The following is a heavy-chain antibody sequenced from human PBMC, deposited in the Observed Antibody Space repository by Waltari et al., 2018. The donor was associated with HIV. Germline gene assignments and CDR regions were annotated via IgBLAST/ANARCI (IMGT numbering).Heavy chain of an antibody. D-gene: IGHD1-1*01. CDR3: AKLGRHNWNDEE. V-gene: IGHV3-23*01. CDR2: ISDNGVNT. CDR1: GFSFNSYA. J-gene: IGHJ4*02. Sequence: EVQLLESGGDLVQPGGSLRLSCAASGFSFNSYAMSWVRQAPGKGLEWVSAISDNGVNTYYADSVAGRFIITRDNSKNTLYVQLNTLRADDTAMYYCAKLGRHNWNDEEWGRGTLVTVSS.